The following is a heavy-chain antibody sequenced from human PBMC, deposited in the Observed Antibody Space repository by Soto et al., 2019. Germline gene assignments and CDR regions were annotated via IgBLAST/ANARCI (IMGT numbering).Heavy chain of an antibody. D-gene: IGHD3-3*01. CDR3: ARVPTGPMTIFGVLMTYYFDY. Sequence: QVHLQQWGAGLLKPSETLSLTCAVYGGSFGGYYCSWIRQPPGKGLEWIGEINHSGSTNYNPSLESRVIISVDAAKNQFSLKLSSVTAADTAVYYCARVPTGPMTIFGVLMTYYFDYWGQGTLVTVPS. CDR1: GGSFGGYY. V-gene: IGHV4-34*01. CDR2: INHSGST. J-gene: IGHJ4*02.